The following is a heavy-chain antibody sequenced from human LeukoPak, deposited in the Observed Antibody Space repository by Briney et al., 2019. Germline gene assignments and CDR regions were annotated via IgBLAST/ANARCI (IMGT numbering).Heavy chain of an antibody. V-gene: IGHV4-38-2*01. D-gene: IGHD3-22*01. CDR1: GYSINSGYF. CDR3: ARHRLFDSSGYYYDFDY. J-gene: IGHJ4*02. CDR2: MYRSGST. Sequence: PSETLSLTCAVSGYSINSGYFWGWIRQPPGKGLEYIGSMYRSGSTYHNPSLKTRVTISVGTSKNQFSLKLTSVTAADTAVYYCARHRLFDSSGYYYDFDYWGQGTLVTVSS.